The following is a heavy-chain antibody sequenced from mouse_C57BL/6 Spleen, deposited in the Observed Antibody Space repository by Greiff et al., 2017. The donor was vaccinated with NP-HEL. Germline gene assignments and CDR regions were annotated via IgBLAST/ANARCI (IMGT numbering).Heavy chain of an antibody. D-gene: IGHD2-3*01. CDR2: IDPETGGT. Sequence: QVQLKQSGAELVRPGASVTLSCKASGYTFTDYEMHWVKQTPVHGLEWIGAIDPETGGTAYNQKFKGKAILTADKSSSTAYMELRSLTSEDSAVYYCTRSDGYYYAMDYWGQGTSVTVSS. CDR1: GYTFTDYE. J-gene: IGHJ4*01. V-gene: IGHV1-15*01. CDR3: TRSDGYYYAMDY.